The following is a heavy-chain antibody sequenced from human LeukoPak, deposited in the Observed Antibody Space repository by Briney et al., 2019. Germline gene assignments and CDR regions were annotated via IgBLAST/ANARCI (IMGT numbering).Heavy chain of an antibody. J-gene: IGHJ3*02. CDR1: GFSLSTSGMC. Sequence: SGPTLVNPTQTLTLTCTFSGFSLSTSGMCVSWIRQPPGKALEWLARIDWDDDKYYSTSLKTRLTVSKDTSKNQVVLTMTNMDPVDTATYYCARTSRDTAMNDAFDIWGQGTMVTVSS. V-gene: IGHV2-70*11. D-gene: IGHD5-18*01. CDR3: ARTSRDTAMNDAFDI. CDR2: IDWDDDK.